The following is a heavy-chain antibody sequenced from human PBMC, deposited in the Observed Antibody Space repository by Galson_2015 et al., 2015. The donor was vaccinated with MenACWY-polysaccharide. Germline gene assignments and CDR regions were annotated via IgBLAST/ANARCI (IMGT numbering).Heavy chain of an antibody. Sequence: PALVKPTQPLTLTCTFSGFSLSTSKVGVGWVRQPPGKALEWLAVVFWDDDKRYNPSLKSRVTITKDTSKNQVVLKMTNMEPEDTATYYCAHRLSGTEWYVYFFDYWGQGTLVTVSS. CDR2: VFWDDDK. V-gene: IGHV2-5*02. CDR1: GFSLSTSKVG. J-gene: IGHJ4*02. D-gene: IGHD3-3*01. CDR3: AHRLSGTEWYVYFFDY.